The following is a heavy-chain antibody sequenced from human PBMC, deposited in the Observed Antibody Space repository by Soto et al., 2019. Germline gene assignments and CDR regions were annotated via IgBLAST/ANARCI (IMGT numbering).Heavy chain of an antibody. CDR2: IKQDGSEK. CDR1: GFTFSSYW. V-gene: IGHV3-7*03. CDR3: ARYLSEDSYSYCLYYYGMDV. J-gene: IGHJ6*02. D-gene: IGHD5-18*01. Sequence: GGSLRLSCAASGFTFSSYWMSWVRQAPGKGLEWVANIKQDGSEKYYVDSVKGRFTISRDNAKNSLYLQMNSLRAEDTAVYYCARYLSEDSYSYCLYYYGMDVWGQGTTGTVSS.